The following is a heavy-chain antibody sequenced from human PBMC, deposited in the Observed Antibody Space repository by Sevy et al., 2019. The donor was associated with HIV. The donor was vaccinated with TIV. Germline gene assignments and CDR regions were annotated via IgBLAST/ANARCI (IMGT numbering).Heavy chain of an antibody. V-gene: IGHV3-21*01. Sequence: GGSLRLSCAASGFTFSSYSMNWVRQAPGKGLEWVSSTSSSSSYIYYANSVKGRFTISRDNAKNSLYLQMNSLRAEDTAVYYCARESPTYYYYYYMDVWGKGTTVTVSS. CDR1: GFTFSSYS. CDR2: TSSSSSYI. J-gene: IGHJ6*03. CDR3: ARESPTYYYYYYMDV.